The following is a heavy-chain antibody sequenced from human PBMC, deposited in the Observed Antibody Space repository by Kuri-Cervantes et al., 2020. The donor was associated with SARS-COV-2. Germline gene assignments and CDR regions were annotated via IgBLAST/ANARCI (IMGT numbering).Heavy chain of an antibody. D-gene: IGHD3-16*01. CDR2: ISSSSSYI. CDR1: GFTFSSYS. Sequence: ETLSLTCADSGFTFSSYSMNWVRQAPGKGLEWVSYISSSSSYIYYADSVKGRFTISRDNAKNSLYLQMNSLRAEDTAVYYCASLLSGGGAHLYYFYMDAWGKGTSVTVSS. V-gene: IGHV3-21*01. CDR3: ASLLSGGGAHLYYFYMDA. J-gene: IGHJ6*03.